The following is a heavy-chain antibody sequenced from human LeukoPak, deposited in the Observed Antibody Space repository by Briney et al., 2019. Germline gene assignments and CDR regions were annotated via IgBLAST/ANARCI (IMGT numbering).Heavy chain of an antibody. J-gene: IGHJ4*02. Sequence: SGESLKISCKGSGYSFTNYWITWVRQMPGKGLEWMGIIYHGDSDTRYSPSFQGLVTISADKSISTAYLQWSSLKASDTAMYFCARRDGSGSPHFDYWGQGTLVTVSS. D-gene: IGHD3-10*01. CDR1: GYSFTNYW. CDR2: IYHGDSDT. CDR3: ARRDGSGSPHFDY. V-gene: IGHV5-51*01.